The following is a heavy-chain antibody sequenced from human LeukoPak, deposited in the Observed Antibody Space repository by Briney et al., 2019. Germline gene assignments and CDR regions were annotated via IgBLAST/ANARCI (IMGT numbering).Heavy chain of an antibody. Sequence: PSETLSLTCTVSGGSISSSSYYWGWIRQPPGKGLVWIGSIFYSGDTYYNPSLKSRVTISVDTSKNQFSLKLSSVTAADTAVYYCARYKSYSYGHDAFDIWGQGTMVTVSS. V-gene: IGHV4-39*07. D-gene: IGHD5-18*01. CDR1: GGSISSSSYY. J-gene: IGHJ3*02. CDR3: ARYKSYSYGHDAFDI. CDR2: IFYSGDT.